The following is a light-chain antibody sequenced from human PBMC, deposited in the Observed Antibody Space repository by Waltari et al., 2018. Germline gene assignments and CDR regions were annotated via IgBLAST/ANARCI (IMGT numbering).Light chain of an antibody. J-gene: IGLJ3*02. CDR3: QSFDSSLSASV. V-gene: IGLV1-40*01. CDR1: SSNFGAGYD. CDR2: GNT. Sequence: QSVLTQPPSMSGAPGQKVTIPCTGGSSNFGAGYDVHWYQQFPGTAPKLLLLGNTNRASGVPGRFSGSSSCTSASLAIAGVQSEDEAVYYCQSFDSSLSASVFGGVTKLTVL.